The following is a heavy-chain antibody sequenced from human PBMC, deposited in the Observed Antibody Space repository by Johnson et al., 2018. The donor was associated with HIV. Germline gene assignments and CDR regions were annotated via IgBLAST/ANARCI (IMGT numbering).Heavy chain of an antibody. CDR2: IKSKTDGGTT. Sequence: VQLVESGGGLVKPGGSLRLSCAASGFTFSNAWMSWVRQAPGKGLEWVGRIKSKTDGGTTDYAAPVKGRFTISRDNSKNTLYLQMNSLRAEDTAVYYCAQENFDIWGQGTMVTVSS. D-gene: IGHD5-24*01. CDR3: AQENFDI. CDR1: GFTFSNAW. J-gene: IGHJ3*02. V-gene: IGHV3-15*01.